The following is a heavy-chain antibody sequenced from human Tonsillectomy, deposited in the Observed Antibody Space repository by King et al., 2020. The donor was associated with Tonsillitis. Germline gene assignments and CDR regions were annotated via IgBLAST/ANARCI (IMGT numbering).Heavy chain of an antibody. J-gene: IGHJ4*02. CDR3: AKGRGTSLGELSSASSDY. Sequence: VQLVESGGGLVQPGRSLRLSCAASGFTFDDYAIHWVRQAPGKGLEWVAGIDWNRGTKGYADSVKGRFTISRDNAKNSLYLQMNSLRADDTALYYCAKGRGTSLGELSSASSDYWGQGTLVTVSS. CDR2: IDWNRGTK. CDR1: GFTFDDYA. V-gene: IGHV3-9*01. D-gene: IGHD3-16*02.